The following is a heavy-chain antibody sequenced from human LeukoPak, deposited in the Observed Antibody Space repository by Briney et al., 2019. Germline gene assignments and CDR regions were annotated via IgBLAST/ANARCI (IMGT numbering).Heavy chain of an antibody. J-gene: IGHJ6*03. D-gene: IGHD2-2*01. CDR2: INPSGGST. Sequence: ASVKVSCKASGYTFTSYYMHWVRQAPGQGLEWMGIINPSGGSTSYAQKFQGRVTMTRDTSTSTVYMELSSLRSEDTAVYYCARAPYCSSTSCYHPAKAQQDYYYYYMDVWGKGTTVTVSS. CDR3: ARAPYCSSTSCYHPAKAQQDYYYYYMDV. V-gene: IGHV1-46*01. CDR1: GYTFTSYY.